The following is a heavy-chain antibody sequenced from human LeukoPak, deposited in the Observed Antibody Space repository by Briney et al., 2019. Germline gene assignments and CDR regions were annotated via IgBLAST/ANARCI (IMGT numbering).Heavy chain of an antibody. CDR3: VRDGEGAAISVNYWFDP. J-gene: IGHJ5*02. Sequence: ASVKVSCKASGFTFTGYDINWVRQASGQGLEWMGWMNPNNGNTGYAQKFQGRVTMTRDTSISTAYMELRGLRSEETAVYYCVRDGEGAAISVNYWFDPWGQGTLVTVSS. CDR1: GFTFTGYD. D-gene: IGHD2-2*02. CDR2: MNPNNGNT. V-gene: IGHV1-8*01.